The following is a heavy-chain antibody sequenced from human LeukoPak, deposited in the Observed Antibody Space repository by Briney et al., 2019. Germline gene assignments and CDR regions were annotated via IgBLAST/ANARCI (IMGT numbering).Heavy chain of an antibody. D-gene: IGHD4-17*01. CDR1: GFTFSSYS. CDR2: ISSSGRPI. V-gene: IGHV3-48*01. CDR3: AREREHDYGTDY. J-gene: IGHJ4*02. Sequence: GGSLSLSCAASGFTFSSYSMNWVRQAPGKGVEWVSYISSSGRPIYYADSVKGRFTISRDNAKNSLYLQMNSLRAEDTAVYYCAREREHDYGTDYWGQGTLVTVSS.